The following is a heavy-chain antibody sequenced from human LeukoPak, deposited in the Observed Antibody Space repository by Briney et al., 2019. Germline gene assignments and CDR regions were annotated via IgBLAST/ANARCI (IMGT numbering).Heavy chain of an antibody. J-gene: IGHJ4*02. D-gene: IGHD3-10*01. CDR1: GFTFSDYY. CDR2: ISSSGSTI. Sequence: GGSLRLSCAASGFTFSDYYMSWIRQAPGKGLEWVSYISSSGSTIYYADSVKGRFTISRDNAKNSLYLQMNSLRAEDTAVYYCSTQMGSYSMYYFDYWGQGTLVTVSS. CDR3: STQMGSYSMYYFDY. V-gene: IGHV3-11*01.